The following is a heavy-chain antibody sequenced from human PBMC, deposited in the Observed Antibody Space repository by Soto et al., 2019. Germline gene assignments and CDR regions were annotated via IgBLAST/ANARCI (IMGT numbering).Heavy chain of an antibody. Sequence: GGSLRLSCAASGFTFSSYWMHWVRQAPGKGLVWVSRINSDGSSTSYADSVKGRFTISRDNAKNTLYLQMNSLRAEDTAVYYCARDRHSIAAAGTSLGWGQRTLVTVSS. CDR3: ARDRHSIAAAGTSLG. J-gene: IGHJ4*02. CDR2: INSDGSST. V-gene: IGHV3-74*01. D-gene: IGHD6-13*01. CDR1: GFTFSSYW.